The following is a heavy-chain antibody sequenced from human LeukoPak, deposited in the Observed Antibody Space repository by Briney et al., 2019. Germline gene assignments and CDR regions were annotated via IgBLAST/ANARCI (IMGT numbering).Heavy chain of an antibody. CDR1: GGSISSGDYY. V-gene: IGHV4-30-4*08. Sequence: PSETLSLTCTVSGGSISSGDYYWSWIRQPPGKGLEWIGYIYYSGSTYYNPSLKSRVTISVDTSKNQFSLKLSSVTAADTAVYYCAKVVPAAMDAFDIWGQGNNGHRLF. CDR3: AKVVPAAMDAFDI. J-gene: IGHJ3*02. CDR2: IYYSGST. D-gene: IGHD2-2*01.